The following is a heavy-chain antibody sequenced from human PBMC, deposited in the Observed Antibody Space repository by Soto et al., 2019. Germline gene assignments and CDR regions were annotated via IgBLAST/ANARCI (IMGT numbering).Heavy chain of an antibody. J-gene: IGHJ6*04. D-gene: IGHD3-3*01. CDR1: GDSVSSNSAA. CDR2: TYYRSKWYN. V-gene: IGHV6-1*01. Sequence: SQTLSLTCAISGDSVSSNSAAWNWIRQSPSRGLEWLGRTYYRSKWYNDYAVSVKSRITINPDTSKNQFSLQLNSVTPEDTAVYYCAREKGITIFGVVIPRVDVWGKGTTVTVSS. CDR3: AREKGITIFGVVIPRVDV.